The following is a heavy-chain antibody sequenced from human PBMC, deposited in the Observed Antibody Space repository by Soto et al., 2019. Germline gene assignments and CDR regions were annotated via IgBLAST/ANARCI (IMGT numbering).Heavy chain of an antibody. V-gene: IGHV3-74*01. CDR1: GFTFSSYW. CDR3: ASLPTVTTYGVNY. CDR2: INSDGSST. J-gene: IGHJ4*02. Sequence: EVQLVESGGGLVQPGGSLRLSCAASGFTFSSYWMHWVRQAPGKGLVWVSRINSDGSSTSYADSVKGRFTISRDNAKNTLYLQINSLRAEDTAVYYCASLPTVTTYGVNYWGQGTLVTVSS. D-gene: IGHD4-17*01.